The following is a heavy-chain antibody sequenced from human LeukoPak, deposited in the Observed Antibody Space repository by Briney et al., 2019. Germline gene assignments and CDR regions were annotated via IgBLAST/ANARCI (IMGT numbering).Heavy chain of an antibody. CDR2: ISSSSSYI. Sequence: PGGSLRLSCAASGFTFSSYSMNWVRLAPGKGLEWVSSISSSSSYIYYADSVKGRFTISRDNAKNSLYLQMNSLRAEDTAVYYCARRLGYCSGGSCYAGTFDYWGQGTLVTVSS. CDR3: ARRLGYCSGGSCYAGTFDY. V-gene: IGHV3-21*01. J-gene: IGHJ4*02. D-gene: IGHD2-15*01. CDR1: GFTFSSYS.